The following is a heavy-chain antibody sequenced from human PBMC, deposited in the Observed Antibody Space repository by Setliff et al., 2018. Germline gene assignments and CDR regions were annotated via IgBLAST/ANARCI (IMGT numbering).Heavy chain of an antibody. CDR1: GYTFRQSI. CDR2: IGVYSGNT. J-gene: IGHJ5*02. V-gene: IGHV1-18*01. CDR3: MRLVRFCSRTVCQWTSGDEA. Sequence: GASVKVSCKASGYTFRQSIVSWVRQAPGQGLEWLGWIGVYSGNTYSAQRFQGRVSLTTDESTNTAYLELRGLRSDDTAVYYCMRLVRFCSRTVCQWTSGDEAWGQGTLVTVSS. D-gene: IGHD3-3*01.